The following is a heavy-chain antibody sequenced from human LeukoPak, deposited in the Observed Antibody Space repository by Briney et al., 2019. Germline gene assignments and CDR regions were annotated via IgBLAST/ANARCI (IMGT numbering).Heavy chain of an antibody. V-gene: IGHV4-31*03. CDR2: IYYSGST. CDR3: ARGALGTLELPPLEH. J-gene: IGHJ4*02. Sequence: PSETLSLTCTVSGGSINSGGYYWTWIRQHPEKGLEWIGYIYYSGSTNYNPSLKSRVSMSVDTSNSQFSLTLSSVTAADTALYYCARGALGTLELPPLEHWGQGSLVTVSS. CDR1: GGSINSGGYY. D-gene: IGHD1-7*01.